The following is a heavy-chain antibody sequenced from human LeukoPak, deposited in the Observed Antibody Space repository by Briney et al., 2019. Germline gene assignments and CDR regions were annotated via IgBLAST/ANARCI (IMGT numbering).Heavy chain of an antibody. CDR2: INHSGST. D-gene: IGHD2-2*01. CDR1: GGSFSGYY. CDR3: ARRYVVPASFDY. V-gene: IGHV4-34*01. J-gene: IGHJ4*02. Sequence: SETLSLTCAAYGGSFSGYYWSWIRQPPGKGLEWIGEINHSGSTNYNPSLKSRVTISVDTSKNQFSLKLSSVTAADTAVYYCARRYVVPASFDYWGQGTLVTVSS.